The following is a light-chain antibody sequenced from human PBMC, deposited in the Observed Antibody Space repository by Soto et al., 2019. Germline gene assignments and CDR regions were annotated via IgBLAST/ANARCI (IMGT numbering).Light chain of an antibody. Sequence: QSVLTQPASVSGSPGQSITISCTGTSRDVGGYNYVSWHQQLPGKAPKVIITEVSNRPSGVSNRFSGSKSGNTASLTISGLQAEDEADYYCSSYISSSTFVVFGGGTKLTVL. CDR1: SRDVGGYNY. CDR3: SSYISSSTFVV. V-gene: IGLV2-14*01. CDR2: EVS. J-gene: IGLJ2*01.